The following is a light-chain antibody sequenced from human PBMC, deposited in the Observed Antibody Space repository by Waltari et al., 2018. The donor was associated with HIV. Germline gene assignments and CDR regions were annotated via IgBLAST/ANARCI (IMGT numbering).Light chain of an antibody. Sequence: QSALTQPASVPGSPGQSVTVSCSGSGKDLGAYDYVSWFQQHPDKAPQLIIFDVSKRPSGISDRFSASKSGNTASLTISGLQPEDEADYFCCSYTSSDTWVFGGGTKVTVL. J-gene: IGLJ3*02. CDR1: GKDLGAYDY. CDR3: CSYTSSDTWV. V-gene: IGLV2-14*03. CDR2: DVS.